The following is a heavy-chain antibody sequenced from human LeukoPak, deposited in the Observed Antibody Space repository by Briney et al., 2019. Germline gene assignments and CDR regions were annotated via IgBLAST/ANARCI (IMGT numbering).Heavy chain of an antibody. CDR2: IYYSGST. CDR3: AREGVAASFDY. J-gene: IGHJ4*02. Sequence: SETLSLTCTVSGGSISSSSYYWGWIRQPPGKGLEWIGSIYYSGSTYYNPSLKSRVTMSVDTSKNQFSLKLSSVTAADTAVYYCAREGVAASFDYWGQGTLVTVSS. CDR1: GGSISSSSYY. V-gene: IGHV4-39*07. D-gene: IGHD3-16*01.